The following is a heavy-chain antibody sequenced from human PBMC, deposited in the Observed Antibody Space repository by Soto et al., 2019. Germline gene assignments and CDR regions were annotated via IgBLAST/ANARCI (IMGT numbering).Heavy chain of an antibody. J-gene: IGHJ4*02. CDR3: ARGRSGYYAQFDY. V-gene: IGHV3-23*01. Sequence: EVQLLESGGGLVQPGGSLRLSCAASGFTFSTYAMSWVRQAPGKGLEWVSTINNRGGSTYYEDSVKGRFTISRDNSKNTLYLQMHRLRVEATAVYYCARGRSGYYAQFDYWGQGTLVTVSS. D-gene: IGHD3-3*01. CDR1: GFTFSTYA. CDR2: INNRGGST.